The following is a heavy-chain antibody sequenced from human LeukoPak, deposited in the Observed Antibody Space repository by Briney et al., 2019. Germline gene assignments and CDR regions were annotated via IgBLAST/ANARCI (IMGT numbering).Heavy chain of an antibody. Sequence: GESLRLSCAASGFTFSSYAMSWVRQAPGKGLEWVSGISGSGDNTYYADSVKGRFTISRDNSKNTLYVQVNSLGTEDTAAYYCAKGSYYDSSGSFYLDYWGQGTLVTVSS. CDR3: AKGSYYDSSGSFYLDY. D-gene: IGHD3-22*01. CDR2: ISGSGDNT. CDR1: GFTFSSYA. V-gene: IGHV3-23*01. J-gene: IGHJ4*02.